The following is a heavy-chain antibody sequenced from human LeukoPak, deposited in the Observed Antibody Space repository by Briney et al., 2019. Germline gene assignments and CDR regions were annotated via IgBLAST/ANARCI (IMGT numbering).Heavy chain of an antibody. D-gene: IGHD3-10*01. CDR1: GFKFSSSW. CDR3: AKPYGSGRYSWFAP. Sequence: PGGALRLSCAASGFKFSSSWMAWVPQAPGKGLEWGSPISGSGASTSYADSVKGRFTISRGNSKNTLYLQMNSLRAEDTAVYYCAKPYGSGRYSWFAPWGQGTLVSVSS. CDR2: ISGSGAST. V-gene: IGHV3-23*01. J-gene: IGHJ5*02.